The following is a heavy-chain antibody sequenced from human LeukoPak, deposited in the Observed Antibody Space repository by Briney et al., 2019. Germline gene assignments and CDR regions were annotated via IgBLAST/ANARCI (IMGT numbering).Heavy chain of an antibody. V-gene: IGHV1-8*03. Sequence: ASVKVSCKASGYTFTSYDINWVRQATGQGLEWMGWMNPNSGNTGYAQKFQGRVTITRNTSISTAYMELSSLRSEDTAVYYCARAPRITMVRGAIYWFDPWGQGTLVTVSS. D-gene: IGHD3-10*01. CDR1: GYTFTSYD. CDR2: MNPNSGNT. CDR3: ARAPRITMVRGAIYWFDP. J-gene: IGHJ5*02.